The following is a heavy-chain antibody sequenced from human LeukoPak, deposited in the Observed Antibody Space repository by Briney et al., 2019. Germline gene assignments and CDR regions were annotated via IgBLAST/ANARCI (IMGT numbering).Heavy chain of an antibody. J-gene: IGHJ6*03. CDR1: GGSISSYY. CDR3: ARTVTPFYCSSTSCRYPYYYYYMDV. V-gene: IGHV4-4*07. CDR2: IYTSGST. D-gene: IGHD2-2*01. Sequence: SETLSLTCTVSGGSISSYYWSWIRQPAGKGLEWIGRIYTSGSTNYNPSLKSRVTMSVDTSKNQFSLKLSSVTAADTAVYYCARTVTPFYCSSTSCRYPYYYYYMDVWGKGTTVTVSS.